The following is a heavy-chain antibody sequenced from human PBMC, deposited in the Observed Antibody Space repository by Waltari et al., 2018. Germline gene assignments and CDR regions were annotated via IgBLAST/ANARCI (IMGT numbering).Heavy chain of an antibody. Sequence: QVQLQESGPGLVKPSETLSITCTVSGGSICSSYWRWIRQPPGKGLEWIGYIYYSGSTNYNPSLKSRVTISVDTSKNQFSLKLSSVTAADTAVYYCARDLGVGVPAAANWFDPGGQGTLVTVSS. V-gene: IGHV4-59*01. CDR3: ARDLGVGVPAAANWFDP. CDR1: GGSICSSY. CDR2: IYYSGST. J-gene: IGHJ5*02. D-gene: IGHD2-2*01.